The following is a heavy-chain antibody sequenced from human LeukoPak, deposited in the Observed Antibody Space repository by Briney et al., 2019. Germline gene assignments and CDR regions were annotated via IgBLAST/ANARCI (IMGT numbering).Heavy chain of an antibody. J-gene: IGHJ4*02. CDR3: ARGGPVDRYDSSGYPPES. V-gene: IGHV1-8*01. Sequence: GASVKVSCKASGYTFANYDINWVRQATGQGLEWMGWMNPNSGNTGYAQKFQGRVTLTRNASITTAYMELSSLRSEDTALYCCARGGPVDRYDSSGYPPESWGQGTLVTVSS. CDR1: GYTFANYD. D-gene: IGHD3-22*01. CDR2: MNPNSGNT.